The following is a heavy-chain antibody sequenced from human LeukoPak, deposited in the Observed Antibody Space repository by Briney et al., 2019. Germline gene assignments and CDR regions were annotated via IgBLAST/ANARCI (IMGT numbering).Heavy chain of an antibody. CDR3: AKAVYCTNGVCYRAPYYFDY. Sequence: GGSLRLSCAASGFTFSSYAMSWVRQAPGKGLEWVSAISGSGGSTYYADSVKGRFTISRDNSKNTLYLQMNSLRAEDTAVYYCAKAVYCTNGVCYRAPYYFDYWGQGTLVTVSS. J-gene: IGHJ4*02. D-gene: IGHD2-8*01. V-gene: IGHV3-23*01. CDR2: ISGSGGST. CDR1: GFTFSSYA.